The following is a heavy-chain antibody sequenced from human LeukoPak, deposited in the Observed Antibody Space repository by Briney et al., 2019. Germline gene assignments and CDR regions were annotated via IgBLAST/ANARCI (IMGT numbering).Heavy chain of an antibody. CDR1: GYTFTGYY. Sequence: ASVKVSCKASGYTFTGYYMHWVRQAPGQGLEWMGWINPNSGGTTYAQKFQGRVTMTRDTSISTAYMELSRLRSDDTAVYYCARGKNYGSGRNWFDPWGQGTLVTVSS. D-gene: IGHD3-10*01. J-gene: IGHJ5*02. V-gene: IGHV1-2*02. CDR2: INPNSGGT. CDR3: ARGKNYGSGRNWFDP.